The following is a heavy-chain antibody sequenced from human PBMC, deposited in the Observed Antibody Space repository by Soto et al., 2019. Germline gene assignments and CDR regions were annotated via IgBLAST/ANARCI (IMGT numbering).Heavy chain of an antibody. CDR2: ISGSGGST. D-gene: IGHD3-10*01. J-gene: IGHJ5*02. V-gene: IGHV3-23*01. CDR3: AKDPIIYGSGRRNWFDP. Sequence: GGSLRLSCAASGFTFSSYAMSWVRQAPGKGLEWVSAISGSGGSTYYADSVKGRFTISRDNSKNTLYLQMNSLRAEDTAVYYCAKDPIIYGSGRRNWFDPWGQGTLVTVSS. CDR1: GFTFSSYA.